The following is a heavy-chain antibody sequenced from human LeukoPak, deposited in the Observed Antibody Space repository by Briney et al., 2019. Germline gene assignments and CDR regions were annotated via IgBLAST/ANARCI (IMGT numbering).Heavy chain of an antibody. CDR2: IYHSGST. V-gene: IGHV4-39*07. Sequence: SETLSLTCTVSGGSIRSSYYYWGWIRQPPGKGLEWIGYIYHSGSTYYNPSLKSRVTISVDRSKNQFSLKLSSVTAADTAVYFCAREGQDAFDIWGQGTMVTVSS. CDR1: GGSIRSSYYY. J-gene: IGHJ3*02. CDR3: AREGQDAFDI.